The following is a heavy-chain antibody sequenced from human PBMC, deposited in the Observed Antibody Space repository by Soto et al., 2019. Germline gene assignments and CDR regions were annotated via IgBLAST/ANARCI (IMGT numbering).Heavy chain of an antibody. CDR1: GFTFSSYA. Sequence: EVQLLESGGGLVQPGGSLRLSCAASGFTFSSYAMSWVRQAPGKGLEWVSAISGSGGSTYYADSVKGRFTISRDNSKNTRELQMNSLRAEDTAVYYCAKDHDSGYDTDAFAIWGQGTMVTVSS. V-gene: IGHV3-23*01. D-gene: IGHD5-12*01. CDR2: ISGSGGST. CDR3: AKDHDSGYDTDAFAI. J-gene: IGHJ3*02.